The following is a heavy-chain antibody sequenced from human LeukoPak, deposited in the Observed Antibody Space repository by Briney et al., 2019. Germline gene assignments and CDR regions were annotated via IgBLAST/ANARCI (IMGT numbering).Heavy chain of an antibody. CDR3: ARRAGAYTHPYDY. CDR1: GFTFSSYE. V-gene: IGHV3-53*01. Sequence: GGSLRLSCAASGFTFSSYEMNWVRQAPGKGLEWVPFIYSAGSTHYSDSVKGRFTISIDNSKNTLYLQMNSLRAEDTAVYYCARRAGAYTHPYDYWGQGTLVTVS. D-gene: IGHD3-16*01. CDR2: IYSAGST. J-gene: IGHJ4*02.